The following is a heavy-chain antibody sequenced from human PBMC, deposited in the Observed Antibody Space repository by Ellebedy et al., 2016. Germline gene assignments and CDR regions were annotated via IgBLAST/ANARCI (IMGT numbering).Heavy chain of an antibody. CDR1: GFTFSSYS. D-gene: IGHD3-10*01. CDR2: ISSSSSYI. J-gene: IGHJ4*02. Sequence: GESLKISCAASGFTFSSYSMNWVRQAPGKGLEWVSSISSSSSYIYYADSVKGRFTISRDNAKNSLYRQMNSLRSEDTAVYYCAREGAGIGGFGELSFDYWGQGTLVTVSS. CDR3: AREGAGIGGFGELSFDY. V-gene: IGHV3-21*04.